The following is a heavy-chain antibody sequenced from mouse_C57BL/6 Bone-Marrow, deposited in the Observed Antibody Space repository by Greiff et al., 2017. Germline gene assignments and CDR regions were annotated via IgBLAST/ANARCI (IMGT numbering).Heavy chain of an antibody. V-gene: IGHV1-59*01. Sequence: VKLQQPGAELVRPGTSVKLSCKASGYTFTSYWMHWVKQRPGQGLEWIGVIDPSDSYTNYHQKFKGKATLTVDTSSSTAYMQLSSLTSEDSAVYYCASPLYYGSFYWYFDVWGTGTTVTVAS. J-gene: IGHJ1*03. D-gene: IGHD1-1*01. CDR2: IDPSDSYT. CDR1: GYTFTSYW. CDR3: ASPLYYGSFYWYFDV.